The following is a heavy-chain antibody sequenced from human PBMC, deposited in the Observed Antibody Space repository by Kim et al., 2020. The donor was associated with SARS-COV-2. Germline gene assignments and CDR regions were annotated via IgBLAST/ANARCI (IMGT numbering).Heavy chain of an antibody. V-gene: IGHV3-30*04. CDR3: ARGGYCTNGVCPYYYYYG. CDR1: GFTFSSYA. CDR2: ISYDGSNK. Sequence: GGSLRLSCAASGFTFSSYAMHWVRQAPGKGLEWVAVISYDGSNKYYADSVKGRFTISRDNSKNTLYLQMNSLRAEDTAVYYCARGGYCTNGVCPYYYYYG. D-gene: IGHD2-8*01. J-gene: IGHJ6*01.